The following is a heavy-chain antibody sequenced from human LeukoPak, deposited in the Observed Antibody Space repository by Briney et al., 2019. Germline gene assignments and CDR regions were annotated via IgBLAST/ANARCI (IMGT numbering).Heavy chain of an antibody. J-gene: IGHJ4*02. D-gene: IGHD3-3*01. Sequence: GGSLRLSCAASRFTFSSYWMSWVRQAPGKGLEWVANIKHDGSEKYYVDSVKGRFTISRDNAKNSLFLQMDSLRAKDTAVYYCARGPTYYDFWSGLKISDYWGQGTLVTVSS. V-gene: IGHV3-7*01. CDR2: IKHDGSEK. CDR1: RFTFSSYW. CDR3: ARGPTYYDFWSGLKISDY.